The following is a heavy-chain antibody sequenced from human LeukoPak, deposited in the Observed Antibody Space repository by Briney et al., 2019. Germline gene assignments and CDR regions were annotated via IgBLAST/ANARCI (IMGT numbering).Heavy chain of an antibody. CDR1: GGSFSGYY. J-gene: IGHJ6*02. CDR2: INHSGST. D-gene: IGHD3-10*01. V-gene: IGHV4-34*01. CDR3: ARSFSGSGSYHYYYYGMDV. Sequence: SETLSLTCAVYGGSFSGYYWGWIRQPPGKGLEWIGEINHSGSTNYNPSLKSRVTISVDTSKNQFSLKLSSVTAADTAVYYCARSFSGSGSYHYYYYGMDVWGQGTTVTVSS.